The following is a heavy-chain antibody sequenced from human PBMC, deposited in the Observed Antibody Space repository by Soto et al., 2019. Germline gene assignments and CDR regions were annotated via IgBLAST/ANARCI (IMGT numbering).Heavy chain of an antibody. J-gene: IGHJ5*02. CDR3: ARSRLGAGKGRSRWFDP. CDR2: MNPNSGNT. CDR1: GYTFTSYD. V-gene: IGHV1-8*01. Sequence: QVPLVQSGAEVKKPGASVKVSCKASGYTFTSYDINWVRQATGQGLEWMGWMNPNSGNTGYAQKFQGRVTMTRNTAISTAYMELSSLRSEDTAVYYCARSRLGAGKGRSRWFDPWGQGTLVTVSS. D-gene: IGHD6-19*01.